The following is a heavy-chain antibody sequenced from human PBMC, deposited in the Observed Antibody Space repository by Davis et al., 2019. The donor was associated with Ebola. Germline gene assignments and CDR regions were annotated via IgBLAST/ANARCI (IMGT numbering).Heavy chain of an antibody. D-gene: IGHD5-12*01. J-gene: IGHJ4*02. Sequence: PGGSLRLSCAASGFTFSSYAMHWVRQAPGKGLEWVAVISYDGSNKYYADSVKGRFTISRDNSKNTLYLQMNSLRAEDTAVYYWAKHNLGGYAWGRSGPDYWGQGTLVTVSS. CDR2: ISYDGSNK. CDR3: AKHNLGGYAWGRSGPDY. V-gene: IGHV3-30-3*02. CDR1: GFTFSSYA.